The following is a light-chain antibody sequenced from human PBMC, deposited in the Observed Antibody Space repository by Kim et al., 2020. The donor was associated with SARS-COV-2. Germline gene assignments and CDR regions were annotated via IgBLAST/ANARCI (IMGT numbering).Light chain of an antibody. V-gene: IGLV2-14*03. CDR2: DIT. CDR1: RSYVGAYDY. J-gene: IGLJ3*02. Sequence: GQSHPLPCTGTRSYVGAYDYVSWYQQHPGKTPKLMIYDITKRPSGVSNRFSASKSGDTASLAISGLQSEDEADYYCSSYASGDTWVFGGGTKVTVL. CDR3: SSYASGDTWV.